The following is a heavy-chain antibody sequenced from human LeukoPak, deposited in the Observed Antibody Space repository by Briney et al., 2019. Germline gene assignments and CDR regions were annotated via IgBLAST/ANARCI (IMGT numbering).Heavy chain of an antibody. J-gene: IGHJ6*02. CDR2: INPSGGST. D-gene: IGHD3-9*01. Sequence: HEASVKVSCKASGYTFTSYYMHWVRQAPGQGLEWMGIINPSGGSTSYAQKFQGRVTMTRDTSTSTVYMELSSLRSEDTAVYYCVRSPQDYDILTGYYPNYGMDVWGQGTTVTVSS. V-gene: IGHV1-46*01. CDR3: VRSPQDYDILTGYYPNYGMDV. CDR1: GYTFTSYY.